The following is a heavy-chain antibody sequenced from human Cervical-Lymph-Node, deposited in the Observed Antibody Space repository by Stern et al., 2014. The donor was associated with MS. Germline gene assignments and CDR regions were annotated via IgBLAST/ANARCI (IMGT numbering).Heavy chain of an antibody. V-gene: IGHV1-18*01. Sequence: VQLVQSGAEVKKPGASVKVSCKASGYTFTSYGISWVRQAPGQGLEWMGWISAYNGNTSYAQKLQGRVTMTTDTSTSTAYMELRSLRSDDTAMYYCARDYYDFWSGSVYYFDYWGQGTLVTVSS. D-gene: IGHD3-3*01. CDR2: ISAYNGNT. J-gene: IGHJ4*02. CDR1: GYTFTSYG. CDR3: ARDYYDFWSGSVYYFDY.